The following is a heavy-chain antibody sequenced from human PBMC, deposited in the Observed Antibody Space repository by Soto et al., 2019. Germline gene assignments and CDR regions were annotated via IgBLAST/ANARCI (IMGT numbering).Heavy chain of an antibody. Sequence: QVQLQESGPGLVTPSETLSLTCTVSDGSISSYYWSWIRQPPGKGLEWIGYIYYSGSTNYNPSLKSRVTISVDTSKNQFSLKLSSVTAADTAVYYCTRVPATMVTPWGGHSFDYWGQGTLVTVSS. CDR1: DGSISSYY. CDR3: TRVPATMVTPWGGHSFDY. J-gene: IGHJ4*02. D-gene: IGHD5-12*01. CDR2: IYYSGST. V-gene: IGHV4-59*01.